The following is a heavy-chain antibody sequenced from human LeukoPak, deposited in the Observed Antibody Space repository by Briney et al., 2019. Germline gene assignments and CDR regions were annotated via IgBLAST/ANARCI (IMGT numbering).Heavy chain of an antibody. V-gene: IGHV4-61*02. J-gene: IGHJ5*02. CDR3: ARDITVGATEGHWFDP. D-gene: IGHD1-26*01. CDR1: GGSISSGSYY. CDR2: IYTSGST. Sequence: SETLSLTCTVSGGSISSGSYYWSWIRQPAGKGLEWIGRIYTSGSTNYNPSLKSRVTISVDTSKDQFSLKLSSVTAADTAVYYCARDITVGATEGHWFDPWGQGTLVTVSS.